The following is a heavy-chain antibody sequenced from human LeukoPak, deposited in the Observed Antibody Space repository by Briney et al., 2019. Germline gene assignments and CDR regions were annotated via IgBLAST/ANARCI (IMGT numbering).Heavy chain of an antibody. D-gene: IGHD4-23*01. Sequence: PGGSLRLSCAASGFTFDDYAMHWVRQAPGKGLEWVSGISWNSGSIGYADSVKGRFTISRDNAKNSLYLQMNSLRAEDMALYYCAKDINSVTNLIDYWGQGTLVTVSS. CDR2: ISWNSGSI. CDR3: AKDINSVTNLIDY. J-gene: IGHJ4*02. CDR1: GFTFDDYA. V-gene: IGHV3-9*03.